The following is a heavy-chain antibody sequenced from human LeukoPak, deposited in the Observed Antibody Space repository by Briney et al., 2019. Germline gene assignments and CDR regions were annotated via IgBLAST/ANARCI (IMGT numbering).Heavy chain of an antibody. D-gene: IGHD3-10*01. CDR3: ARGHYGCGASFFDS. Sequence: GGSLRLSCAASGSTFSSYWMHWIRQAPGKGPVWVSRINGDGSTTTYADSVKGRFTISRDNAKNTLYLQLNSLGAEDTAVYYCARGHYGCGASFFDSWGQGTLVTVSS. V-gene: IGHV3-74*01. CDR2: INGDGSTT. J-gene: IGHJ4*02. CDR1: GSTFSSYW.